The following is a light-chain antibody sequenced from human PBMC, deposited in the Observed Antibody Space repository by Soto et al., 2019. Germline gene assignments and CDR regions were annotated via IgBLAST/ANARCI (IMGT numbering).Light chain of an antibody. Sequence: TQSPVILSVSPGERATVSCRASQGIGSTLAWYQHKPGQTPRLLIYDTPTRATGVPARFSGSRSGTEFTLTISSLEPEDFAVYYCQQRSNWPSFGGGTKVDIK. CDR2: DTP. CDR1: QGIGST. J-gene: IGKJ4*01. V-gene: IGKV3-11*01. CDR3: QQRSNWPS.